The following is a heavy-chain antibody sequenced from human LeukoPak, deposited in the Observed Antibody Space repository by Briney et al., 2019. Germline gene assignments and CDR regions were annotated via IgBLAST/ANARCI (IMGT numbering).Heavy chain of an antibody. CDR2: IYPGDSDT. J-gene: IGHJ5*02. CDR1: GYSFTSYW. CDR3: ARGSSWYGTPFDP. D-gene: IGHD6-13*01. V-gene: IGHV5-51*01. Sequence: GESLKISCKGSGYSFTSYWIGWVRQMPGKGLEWMGIIYPGDSDTRYSPSFQGQVTISADKSISTAYLQWSSLKASDIAMYYCARGSSWYGTPFDPWGQGTLVTVSS.